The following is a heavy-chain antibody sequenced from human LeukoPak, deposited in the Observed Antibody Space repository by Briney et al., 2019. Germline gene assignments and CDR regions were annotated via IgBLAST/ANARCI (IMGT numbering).Heavy chain of an antibody. CDR2: IYPGDSDT. D-gene: IGHD5-24*01. CDR3: ARRRDGYNYVGTDY. Sequence: GESLKISCKGSGYNFANYWIGWVRQMPGKGLEWMGIIYPGDSDTTYSPSFQGQVTISADKSISTAYLQWSSLKASDTAMYYCARRRDGYNYVGTDYWGQGTLVTVSS. J-gene: IGHJ4*02. V-gene: IGHV5-51*01. CDR1: GYNFANYW.